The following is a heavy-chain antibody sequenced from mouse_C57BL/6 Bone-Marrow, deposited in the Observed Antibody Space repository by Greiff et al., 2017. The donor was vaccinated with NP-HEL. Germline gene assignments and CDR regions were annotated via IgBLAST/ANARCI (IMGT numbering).Heavy chain of an antibody. CDR2: IYPGGGYT. J-gene: IGHJ4*01. CDR1: GYTFTNYW. V-gene: IGHV1-63*01. CDR3: ARYDGSPAMNY. D-gene: IGHD2-3*01. Sequence: QVQLQQSGAELVRPGTSVKMSCKASGYTFTNYWIGWAKQRPGNGLEWIGDIYPGGGYTNYTEKFKGKATLTEDKSSSTAYMQFSRLTSEDSAIYYCARYDGSPAMNYWGQGPSVTVA.